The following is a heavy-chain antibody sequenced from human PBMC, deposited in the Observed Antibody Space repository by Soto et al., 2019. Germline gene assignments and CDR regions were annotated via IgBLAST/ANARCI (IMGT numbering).Heavy chain of an antibody. CDR3: ARAAGNTGGVPFFDF. CDR1: GFAFTGYA. J-gene: IGHJ4*02. CDR2: ISNDGGKK. V-gene: IGHV3-30-3*01. D-gene: IGHD7-27*01. Sequence: QVRLVESGGGVAKPGKSLRLSCAASGFAFTGYALHWVRQAPGKGLEWVALISNDGGKKQYAESVEGRFTVSRDSSRNTLYLQLNSLRPDDTAGYFCARAAGNTGGVPFFDFWGQGKLVTVSS.